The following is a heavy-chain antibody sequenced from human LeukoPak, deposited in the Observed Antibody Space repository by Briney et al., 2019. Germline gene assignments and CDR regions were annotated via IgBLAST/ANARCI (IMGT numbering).Heavy chain of an antibody. V-gene: IGHV1-18*01. CDR3: AREGYCTNGVCQTQHYYYYYGMDV. D-gene: IGHD2-8*01. CDR1: GYTFTSYG. Sequence: ASAKVSCKASGYTFTSYGISWVRQAPGQGLEWMGWISAYNGNTNYAQKLQGRVTMTTDTSTSTAYMELRSLRSDDTAVYYCAREGYCTNGVCQTQHYYYYYGMDVWGQGTTVTVSS. CDR2: ISAYNGNT. J-gene: IGHJ6*02.